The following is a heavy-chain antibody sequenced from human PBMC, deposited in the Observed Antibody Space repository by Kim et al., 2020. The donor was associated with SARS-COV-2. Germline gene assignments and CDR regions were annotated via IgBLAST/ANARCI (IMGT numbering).Heavy chain of an antibody. V-gene: IGHV3-74*01. Sequence: GGSLRLSCAASGFTFSSYWMHWVRQVPGKGLVWVSRINSDGSSTSYADSVKGRFTISRDNAKNTLYLQMNSLRAEDTAVYYCARAESYYDILTGYRGFDYGGRGPLHRVFS. CDR3: ARAESYYDILTGYRGFDY. CDR2: INSDGSST. D-gene: IGHD3-9*01. J-gene: IGHJ4*02. CDR1: GFTFSSYW.